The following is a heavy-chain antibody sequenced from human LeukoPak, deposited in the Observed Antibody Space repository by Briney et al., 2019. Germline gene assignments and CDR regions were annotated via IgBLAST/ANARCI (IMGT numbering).Heavy chain of an antibody. D-gene: IGHD4-11*01. J-gene: IGHJ4*02. CDR2: ITHGGDKT. Sequence: GGSLRLSCAASGLTFSSYAMSWVRQAPGKGLEWVSTITHGGDKTSYADSVKGRFTISRDNAKNSLYLQMNSLRAEDTAVYHCAREAHDYSDVGWGQGTLVTVSS. CDR3: AREAHDYSDVG. V-gene: IGHV3-23*01. CDR1: GLTFSSYA.